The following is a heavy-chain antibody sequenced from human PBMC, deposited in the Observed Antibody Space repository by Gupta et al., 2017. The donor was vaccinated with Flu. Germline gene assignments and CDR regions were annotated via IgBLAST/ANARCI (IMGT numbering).Heavy chain of an antibody. CDR3: ARDPHYYDSSGSIFAGY. CDR2: IKQDGSEK. J-gene: IGHJ4*02. D-gene: IGHD3-22*01. CDR1: GFTFSSYW. V-gene: IGHV3-7*01. Sequence: EVQLVECGGGLVQPGGSLRLSCAASGFTFSSYWMSWVRQAPGKGLEWVANIKQDGSEKYYVDSVKGRFTISRDNAKNSLYLQMNSLRAEDTAVYYCARDPHYYDSSGSIFAGYWGQGTLVTVSS.